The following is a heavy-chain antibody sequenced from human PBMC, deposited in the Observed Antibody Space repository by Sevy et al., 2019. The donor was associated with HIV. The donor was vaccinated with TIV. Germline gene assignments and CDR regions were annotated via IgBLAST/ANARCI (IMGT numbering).Heavy chain of an antibody. Sequence: GGSLRLSCTVSGFTVSSNFISGVRQAPGKGLEWVSVIWLTGATYYADSVKGRFTISRDNSKNTVYLDMNSLRAEDTAVYYCARGKHVSDYYGSFDYWGQGTLVTVSS. CDR1: GFTVSSNF. J-gene: IGHJ4*02. V-gene: IGHV3-53*01. CDR2: IWLTGAT. D-gene: IGHD3-3*01. CDR3: ARGKHVSDYYGSFDY.